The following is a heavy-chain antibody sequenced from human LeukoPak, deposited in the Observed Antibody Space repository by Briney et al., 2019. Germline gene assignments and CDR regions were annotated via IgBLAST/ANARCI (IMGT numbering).Heavy chain of an antibody. CDR1: GFTFTNYA. CDR3: AKDLGSYYDSSGYYYPFPSDY. D-gene: IGHD3-22*01. Sequence: PGGSLRLSCAASGFTFTNYAMSWVRQAPGKGLEWVSGISGGGGSTYYVDSVKGRFTISKDNSKNTLYLQMNSLRAEDTAVYYCAKDLGSYYDSSGYYYPFPSDYWGQGTLVTVSS. J-gene: IGHJ4*02. CDR2: ISGGGGST. V-gene: IGHV3-23*01.